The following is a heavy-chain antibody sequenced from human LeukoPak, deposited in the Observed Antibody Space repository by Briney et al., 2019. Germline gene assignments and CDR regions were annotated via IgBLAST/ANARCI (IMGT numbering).Heavy chain of an antibody. CDR3: ARLRPAAPFYGMDV. CDR2: ISYDGSNK. V-gene: IGHV3-30-3*01. Sequence: GGSLRLSCAASGFTFSSYAMHWVRQAPGKGLEWVAVISYDGSNKYYADSVKGRFTISRDNSKNTLYLQMNSLRAEDTAAYYCARLRPAAPFYGMDVWGQGTTVTVSS. CDR1: GFTFSSYA. D-gene: IGHD2-2*01. J-gene: IGHJ6*02.